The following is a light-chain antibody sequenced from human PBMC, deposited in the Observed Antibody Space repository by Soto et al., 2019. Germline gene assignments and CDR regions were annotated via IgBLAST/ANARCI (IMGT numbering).Light chain of an antibody. J-gene: IGKJ5*01. CDR2: GAS. CDR3: QHFRA. V-gene: IGKV3-20*01. Sequence: VLLTQSPGTLSLSPGERATLSCRASQSVSSSYVAWYQQKRGQAPRPLMYGASSRATGIPDRFSGSGSGTDFTLTISRLEPEDFVLYYCQHFRAFGQGTRLEIK. CDR1: QSVSSSY.